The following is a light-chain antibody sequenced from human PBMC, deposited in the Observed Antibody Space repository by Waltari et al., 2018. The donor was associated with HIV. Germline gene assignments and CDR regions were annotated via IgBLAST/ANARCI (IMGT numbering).Light chain of an antibody. CDR1: RSDVGGYNY. Sequence: QSALTQPASVSGSPGTSITLSCTGTRSDVGGYNYVSWYQHHPGKAPKLVIYEVSNRPSGVSNRFSGFKSGNTASLTISGLQAEDEGDYYCASYTGSSTWVFGGGTNLTVL. CDR2: EVS. J-gene: IGLJ3*02. V-gene: IGLV2-14*01. CDR3: ASYTGSSTWV.